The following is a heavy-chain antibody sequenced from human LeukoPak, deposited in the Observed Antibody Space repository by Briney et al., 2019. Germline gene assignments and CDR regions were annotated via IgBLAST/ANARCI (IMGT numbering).Heavy chain of an antibody. CDR3: ARGAQDSGGWYGGFDY. Sequence: PSETLSLTCAVYGGSFSGYYWSWIRQPPGKGLEWIGEINHSGSTNYNPSLKSRVTISVDTSKNQFSLKLSSVTAADTAVYYCARGAQDSGGWYGGFDYWGQGALVTVSS. D-gene: IGHD6-19*01. J-gene: IGHJ4*02. CDR1: GGSFSGYY. V-gene: IGHV4-34*01. CDR2: INHSGST.